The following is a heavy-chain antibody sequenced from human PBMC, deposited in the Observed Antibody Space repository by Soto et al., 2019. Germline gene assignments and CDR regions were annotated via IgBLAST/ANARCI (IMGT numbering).Heavy chain of an antibody. Sequence: QVKLVESGGGVVQSGRSLRLSCGASGFTFSSYGMHWVRQAPGKGLEWVAVISYDGSSEYYADSVKGRFTISRDNSKNTLYLQMSSLRAEDTAVYYCAKAWDSGSYYVPIDFCGQGTLVTVSS. D-gene: IGHD1-26*01. CDR3: AKAWDSGSYYVPIDF. CDR2: ISYDGSSE. CDR1: GFTFSSYG. V-gene: IGHV3-30*18. J-gene: IGHJ4*02.